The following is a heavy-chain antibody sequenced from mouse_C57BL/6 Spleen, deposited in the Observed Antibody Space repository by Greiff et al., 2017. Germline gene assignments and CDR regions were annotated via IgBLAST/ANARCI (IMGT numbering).Heavy chain of an antibody. D-gene: IGHD2-3*01. V-gene: IGHV1-55*01. CDR1: GYTFTSYW. J-gene: IGHJ3*01. CDR2: IYPGSGST. Sequence: QVQLQQPGTELVKPGASVKMSCKASGYTFTSYWITWVKQRPGQGLEWIGDIYPGSGSTNYNEKFKSKATLTVDTSSITAYMQLSSLTSEYSAVYFCAIGDGYYLFAYWGQGTLVTVSA. CDR3: AIGDGYYLFAY.